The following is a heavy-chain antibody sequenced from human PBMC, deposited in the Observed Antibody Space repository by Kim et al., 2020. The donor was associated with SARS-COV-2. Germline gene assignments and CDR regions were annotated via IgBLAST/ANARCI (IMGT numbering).Heavy chain of an antibody. Sequence: GGSLRLSCAASGFTFTSYAMSWVRQAPGKGLEWVSVISGTGESTYYIDSVRGRFSIFRDNFKNTLFLQMNSLRAEDTAIYYCAKDSIRSGSSYFDLWGQGTLVTVSS. CDR1: GFTFTSYA. D-gene: IGHD3-10*01. J-gene: IGHJ4*02. CDR2: ISGTGEST. V-gene: IGHV3-23*01. CDR3: AKDSIRSGSSYFDL.